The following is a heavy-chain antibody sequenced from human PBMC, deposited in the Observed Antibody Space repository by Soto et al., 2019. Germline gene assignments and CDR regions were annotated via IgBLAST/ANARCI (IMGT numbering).Heavy chain of an antibody. CDR3: ASRVLVVKAYSSGGSLHPYYGLDA. D-gene: IGHD2-15*01. CDR2: IIPIFGTA. Sequence: GASVKVSCNASGGTFSSYAISWVRQAPGQGLQWMGGIIPIFGTANYAQKFQGRVTITAAKSTSTAYMELSSLRSEDTAVYYCASRVLVVKAYSSGGSLHPYYGLDAWGQGTTVTVSS. CDR1: GGTFSSYA. J-gene: IGHJ6*02. V-gene: IGHV1-69*06.